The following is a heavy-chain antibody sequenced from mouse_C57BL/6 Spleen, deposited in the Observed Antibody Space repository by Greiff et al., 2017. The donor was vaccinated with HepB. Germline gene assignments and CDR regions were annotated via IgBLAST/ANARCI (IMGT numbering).Heavy chain of an antibody. CDR2: ISYDGSN. CDR1: GYSITSGYY. V-gene: IGHV3-6*01. CDR3: ARGNWDVDY. J-gene: IGHJ4*01. Sequence: EVQLQESGPGLVKPSQSLSLTCSVTGYSITSGYYWNWIRQFPGNKLEWMGYISYDGSNNYNPSLKNRISITRDTSKNQFFLKLNSVTTEDTATYYCARGNWDVDYWGQGTSVTVSS. D-gene: IGHD4-1*01.